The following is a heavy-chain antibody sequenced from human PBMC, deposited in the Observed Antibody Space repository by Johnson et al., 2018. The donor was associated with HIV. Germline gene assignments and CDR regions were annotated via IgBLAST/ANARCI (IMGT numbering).Heavy chain of an antibody. CDR3: ASEGNWNPTYGFDV. J-gene: IGHJ3*01. V-gene: IGHV3-30*04. CDR1: GFTFGSYA. Sequence: VHLVESGGGVVQPGRSLRLSCAASGFTFGSYAMHWVRQAPGKGLEWVALFSFDGGTKYYADSVKGRFIISRDDSKDTLHLHMNSLRPEDTAVYFCASEGNWNPTYGFDVWGQGTIATVSS. D-gene: IGHD1-1*01. CDR2: FSFDGGTK.